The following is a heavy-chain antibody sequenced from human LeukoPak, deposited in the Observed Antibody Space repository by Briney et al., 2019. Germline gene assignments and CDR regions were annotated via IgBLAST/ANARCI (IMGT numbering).Heavy chain of an antibody. CDR2: INQGGSDK. J-gene: IGHJ4*02. CDR3: ARDLFDYYDSSGYSFDY. D-gene: IGHD3-22*01. CDR1: GFTFSGHW. Sequence: GGSLRLSCAASGFTFSGHWMSWVRQAPGKGLEWVANINQGGSDKYYVDSVKGRFTISRDNAKNSLYLQMNSLRAEDTAVYYCARDLFDYYDSSGYSFDYWGQGTLVTVSS. V-gene: IGHV3-7*01.